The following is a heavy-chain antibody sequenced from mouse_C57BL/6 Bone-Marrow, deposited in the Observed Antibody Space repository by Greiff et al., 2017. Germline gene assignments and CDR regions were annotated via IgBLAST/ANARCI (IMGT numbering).Heavy chain of an antibody. CDR1: GFTFSDYG. Sequence: EVNVVESGGGLVKPGGSLKLSCAASGFTFSDYGMHWVRQAPEKGLEWVAYISSGSSTIYYADTVKGRFTISRDNAKNTLFLQMTSLRSEDTAMYYCSRAYGNYGSWFAYWGQGTLVTVSA. D-gene: IGHD2-1*01. J-gene: IGHJ3*01. CDR3: SRAYGNYGSWFAY. CDR2: ISSGSSTI. V-gene: IGHV5-17*01.